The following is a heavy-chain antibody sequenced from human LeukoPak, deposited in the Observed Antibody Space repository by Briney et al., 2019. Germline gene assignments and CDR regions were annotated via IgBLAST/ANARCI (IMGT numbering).Heavy chain of an antibody. CDR2: ISSSSSHT. V-gene: IGHV3-11*06. CDR1: EFAFSDFY. Sequence: PGGSLRLSCGASEFAFSDFYMTWIRQAPGKGLEWLSYISSSSSHTNYADSVKGRFTISRDNAKNSLYLQMNSLRAEDTAVYYCARTNLGSGWRFDYWGQGTLVTVSS. CDR3: ARTNLGSGWRFDY. J-gene: IGHJ4*02. D-gene: IGHD6-19*01.